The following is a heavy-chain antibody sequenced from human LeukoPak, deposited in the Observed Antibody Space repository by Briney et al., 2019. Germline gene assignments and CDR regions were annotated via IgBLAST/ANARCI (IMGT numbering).Heavy chain of an antibody. CDR3: AGCPVDYYYYMDV. CDR2: IIPIFGTA. CDR1: GGTFSSYA. D-gene: IGHD4-23*01. J-gene: IGHJ6*03. Sequence: ASVKVSCKASGGTFSSYAISWVRQAPGQGLEWMGGIIPIFGTANYAQKFQGRVTITADESTSTAYMELSSLRSEDTAVYYCAGCPVDYYYYMDVWGKGTTVTISS. V-gene: IGHV1-69*13.